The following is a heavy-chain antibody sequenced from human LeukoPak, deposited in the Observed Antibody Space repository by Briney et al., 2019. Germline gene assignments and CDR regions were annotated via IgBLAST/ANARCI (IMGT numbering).Heavy chain of an antibody. D-gene: IGHD6-19*01. V-gene: IGHV4-34*01. CDR2: INHRGST. J-gene: IGHJ4*02. CDR3: ARAQRREWLARHYFDY. CDR1: GGSFSGYY. Sequence: PSETLSLTCAVYGGSFSGYYWSWIRQPPGKGLEWIGEINHRGSTNYNPSLKSRVTISVDTSKNQFSLKLSSVTAADTAVYYCARAQRREWLARHYFDYWGQGTLVTVSS.